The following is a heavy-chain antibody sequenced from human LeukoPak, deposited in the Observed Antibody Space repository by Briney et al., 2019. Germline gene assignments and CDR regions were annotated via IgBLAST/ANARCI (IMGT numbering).Heavy chain of an antibody. CDR1: GGTFSSYA. CDR2: IIPIFGTE. V-gene: IGHV1-69*01. CDR3: ARDLNWGSFDAFDI. Sequence: ASVKVSCKASGGTFSSYAISWVRQAPGQGLEWMGGIIPIFGTENYAQKFQGRVTITADESTSTAYMELSSLRSEDTAVYYCARDLNWGSFDAFDIWGQGTMVTVSS. J-gene: IGHJ3*02. D-gene: IGHD7-27*01.